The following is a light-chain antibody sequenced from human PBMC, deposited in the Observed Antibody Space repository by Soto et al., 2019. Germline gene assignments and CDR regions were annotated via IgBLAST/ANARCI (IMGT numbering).Light chain of an antibody. CDR2: GSS. Sequence: EIVLTQSPGTLSLSPGEGATLSCRASQSVSSNYLAWYQQKPGQAPRLLIYGSSSRAAGIPDRFSGSGSGTDFTLTISRLEPEDFPVYYCQQYDTSPLWTFGQGTKVEIK. J-gene: IGKJ1*01. CDR1: QSVSSNY. V-gene: IGKV3-20*01. CDR3: QQYDTSPLWT.